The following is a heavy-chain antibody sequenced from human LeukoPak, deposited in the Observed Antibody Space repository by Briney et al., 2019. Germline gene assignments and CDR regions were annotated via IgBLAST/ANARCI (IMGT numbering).Heavy chain of an antibody. Sequence: SETLSLTCAVYGGSFSGYYWSWIRQPPGKGLEWIGEINHSGSINYNPSLKSRVTISVDTSKNQFSLKLSSVTAADTAVYYCARGREVATITKGMYYFDYWGQGTLVTVSS. CDR3: ARGREVATITKGMYYFDY. CDR2: INHSGSI. J-gene: IGHJ4*02. CDR1: GGSFSGYY. D-gene: IGHD5-12*01. V-gene: IGHV4-34*01.